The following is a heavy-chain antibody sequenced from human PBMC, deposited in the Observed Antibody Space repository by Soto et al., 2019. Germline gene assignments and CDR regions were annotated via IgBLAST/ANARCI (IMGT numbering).Heavy chain of an antibody. CDR1: GYTFTSYA. CDR2: INAGNGNT. J-gene: IGHJ4*02. D-gene: IGHD6-19*01. V-gene: IGHV1-3*01. Sequence: QVQLVQSGAEVKKPGASVKVSCKASGYTFTSYAMHWVRQAPGQRREWMGWINAGNGNTKYSQKFQGRVTITRDTSASTAYMELSSLRSEDTAVYYCARGRSCGWLQAYYFDYWGQGTLVTVSS. CDR3: ARGRSCGWLQAYYFDY.